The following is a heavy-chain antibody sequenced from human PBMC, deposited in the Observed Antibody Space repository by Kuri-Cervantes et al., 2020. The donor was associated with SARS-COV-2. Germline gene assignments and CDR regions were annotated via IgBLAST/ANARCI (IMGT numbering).Heavy chain of an antibody. D-gene: IGHD3-3*01. Sequence: GESLKISCAASGFTFSSYAMSWVRQAPGKGLEWVSAISGSGGSTYYADSVKGRFTISRDNSKNTLYLQMNSLRAEDTAAYYCAKVRGYYSYYGMDVWGQGTTVTVSS. J-gene: IGHJ6*02. CDR2: ISGSGGST. V-gene: IGHV3-23*01. CDR3: AKVRGYYSYYGMDV. CDR1: GFTFSSYA.